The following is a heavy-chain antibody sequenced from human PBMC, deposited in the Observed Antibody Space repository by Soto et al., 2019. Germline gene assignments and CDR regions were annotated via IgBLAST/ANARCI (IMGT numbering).Heavy chain of an antibody. V-gene: IGHV3-33*01. D-gene: IGHD5-18*01. J-gene: IGHJ3*02. CDR1: GFTFSSYG. Sequence: QVQLVESGGGVVQPGRSLRLSCAAYGFTFSSYGMHWVRQAPGKGLEWVAVIWYDGSNKYYADSVKGRFTISRDNSKNTLYLQMNSLRAEDTAVYYCARDSLRGYGEDDIWGQGTMVTVSS. CDR3: ARDSLRGYGEDDI. CDR2: IWYDGSNK.